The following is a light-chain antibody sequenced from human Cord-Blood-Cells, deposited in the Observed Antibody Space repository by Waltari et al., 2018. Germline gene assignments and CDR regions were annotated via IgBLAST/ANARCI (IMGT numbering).Light chain of an antibody. J-gene: IGLJ3*02. V-gene: IGLV2-14*01. CDR1: SSDLGGYNY. Sequence: QSALTQPASVSGSPGQSITISCTGTSSDLGGYNYVSWYQQHPGKAPKLMIYEVSNRPSGVSNRFSGSKSGNTASLTISGLQAEDEADYYCSSYTSSSTLEFGGGTKLTVL. CDR2: EVS. CDR3: SSYTSSSTLE.